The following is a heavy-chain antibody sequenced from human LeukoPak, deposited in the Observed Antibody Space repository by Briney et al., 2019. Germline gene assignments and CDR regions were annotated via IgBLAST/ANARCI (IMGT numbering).Heavy chain of an antibody. CDR1: GYIFDIYA. J-gene: IGHJ1*01. CDR2: INTHTGIP. CDR3: ARDYTVALGTTTYFQH. Sequence: ASVKVSCKASGYIFDIYAMIWVRQAPGQGLELMGWINTHTGIPTYAQGFTGRFVFSLDTSVSTAYLHISSLKTEDTAVYYCARDYTVALGTTTYFQHWGQGTLVTVSS. D-gene: IGHD1-7*01. V-gene: IGHV7-4-1*02.